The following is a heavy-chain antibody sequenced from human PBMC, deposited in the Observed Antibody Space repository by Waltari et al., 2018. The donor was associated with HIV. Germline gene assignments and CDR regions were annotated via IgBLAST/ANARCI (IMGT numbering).Heavy chain of an antibody. CDR3: AKELRSGYSYYYYGMDV. V-gene: IGHV3-30*02. D-gene: IGHD2-15*01. CDR2: IRYDGNTK. Sequence: QGQLVESGGGVVQPGGSLRLSCAASGFSFSISGMHWVRQAPGKGLELVTFIRYDGNTKYYADSVKGRFTISRDNSKNTLYLQMSSLRAEDTAVYYCAKELRSGYSYYYYGMDVWGQGTTVTVSS. CDR1: GFSFSISG. J-gene: IGHJ6*02.